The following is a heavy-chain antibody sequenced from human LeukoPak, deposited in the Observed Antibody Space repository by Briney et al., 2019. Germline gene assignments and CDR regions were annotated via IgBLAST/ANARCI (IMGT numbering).Heavy chain of an antibody. Sequence: SQTLSLTCTVSGGSISSGAYYSSWIRQHPGKGLEWIGYIYYSGSTYYNPSLRSRLTISVDTSKTQFSLKLSSVTAADTAVYYCARTNYGDSYDAFDIWGQGTLVTVSS. CDR2: IYYSGST. J-gene: IGHJ3*02. V-gene: IGHV4-31*03. CDR3: ARTNYGDSYDAFDI. CDR1: GGSISSGAYY. D-gene: IGHD4-17*01.